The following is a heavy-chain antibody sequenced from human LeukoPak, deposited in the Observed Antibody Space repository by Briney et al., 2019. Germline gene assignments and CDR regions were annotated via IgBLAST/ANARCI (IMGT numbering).Heavy chain of an antibody. D-gene: IGHD4-17*01. V-gene: IGHV5-51*01. J-gene: IGHJ6*03. CDR2: IYPGDSDT. CDR1: GYIFTSYW. Sequence: GESLKISCKGSGYIFTSYWIGWVRQMPGKGLEWLGIIYPGDSDTRYSPSFQGQVTISADKSISTAYLQWSSLKASDTAMYYCARFSMTTVTPYYMDVWGKGTTVTVSS. CDR3: ARFSMTTVTPYYMDV.